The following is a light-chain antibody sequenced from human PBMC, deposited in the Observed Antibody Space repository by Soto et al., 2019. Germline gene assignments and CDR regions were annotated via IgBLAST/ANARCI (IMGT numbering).Light chain of an antibody. CDR3: LQYNSYPPT. CDR2: DIS. Sequence: DIQMTQSPSSLSASVGDRVTITCRASQDIRHDLGWYQQKPGKAPKRLIYDISSLHSGVPSRSSGSGSGKEFSLTISSLKPEDFATYYCLQYNSYPPTFGQGTKVDIK. J-gene: IGKJ1*01. CDR1: QDIRHD. V-gene: IGKV1-17*01.